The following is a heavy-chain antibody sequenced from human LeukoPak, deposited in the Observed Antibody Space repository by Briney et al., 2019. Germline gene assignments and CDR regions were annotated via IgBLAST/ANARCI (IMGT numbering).Heavy chain of an antibody. CDR2: INTNTGNP. V-gene: IGHV7-4-1*02. Sequence: ASVKVSCKASGYTFTSYAMNWVRQAPGQGLEWMGWINTNTGNPTYAQGFTGRFVFSLDTSVSTAYLQISSLKAEDTAVYYCARDAPRVKKYYYDSSGYIAYWGQGTLVTVSS. CDR3: ARDAPRVKKYYYDSSGYIAY. D-gene: IGHD3-22*01. CDR1: GYTFTSYA. J-gene: IGHJ4*02.